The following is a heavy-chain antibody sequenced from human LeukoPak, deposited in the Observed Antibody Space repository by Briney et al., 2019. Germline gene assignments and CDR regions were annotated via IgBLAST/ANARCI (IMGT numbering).Heavy chain of an antibody. CDR2: ISSSGSTI. J-gene: IGHJ5*02. D-gene: IGHD6-13*01. CDR3: ARVVAPRGSNPPDGWFDP. CDR1: GFTFSSYE. V-gene: IGHV3-48*03. Sequence: GGSLRLSCAASGFTFSSYEMNWVRQAPGKGLEWVSYISSSGSTIYYADSVKGRFTISRDNAKNSLYLQMNSLRAEDTAVYYCARVVAPRGSNPPDGWFDPWGQGTLVTVSS.